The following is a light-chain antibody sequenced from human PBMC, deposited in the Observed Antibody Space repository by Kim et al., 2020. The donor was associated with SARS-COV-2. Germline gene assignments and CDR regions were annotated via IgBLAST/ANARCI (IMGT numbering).Light chain of an antibody. J-gene: IGKJ1*01. V-gene: IGKV1-5*03. Sequence: LSASGGDSVTITCRASQSVEGWVAWYQQKPGRAPRLLIYKASILEPGVSSKFSGSGSGTEFTLTIDGLQPGDSATYYCQQYYTWTFGQGTKVDIK. CDR3: QQYYTWT. CDR2: KAS. CDR1: QSVEGW.